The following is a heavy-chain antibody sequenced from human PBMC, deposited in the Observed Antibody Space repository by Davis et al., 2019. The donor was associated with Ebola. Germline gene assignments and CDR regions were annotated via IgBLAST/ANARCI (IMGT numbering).Heavy chain of an antibody. V-gene: IGHV3-30*18. CDR2: ISYDGRNK. CDR1: GFTFSDYG. J-gene: IGHJ4*02. Sequence: GGSLRLSCAASGFTFSDYGVHWVRQTPGKGLEWVAVISYDGRNKFYADSVKGRFTISRDNSKNTVYLQMDSLRAEDTAVYFCAKDHRFIVAAVTGLDYWGQGTPVTVSS. D-gene: IGHD5-12*01. CDR3: AKDHRFIVAAVTGLDY.